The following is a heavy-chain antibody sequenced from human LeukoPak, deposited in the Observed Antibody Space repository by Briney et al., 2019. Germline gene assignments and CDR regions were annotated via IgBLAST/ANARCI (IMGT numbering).Heavy chain of an antibody. CDR2: ISYDGGNK. J-gene: IGHJ4*02. Sequence: GSSLSPSSAASGFIFSSYAMHWVRQAPPKELQWVVVISYDGGNKYYEHSVKGRFTISRDNSKNTLYLQMDSLRAEDAAVYYCARFMSTTVVTPLDCWGQGTLVTVSS. V-gene: IGHV3-30*04. CDR1: GFIFSSYA. D-gene: IGHD4-23*01. CDR3: ARFMSTTVVTPLDC.